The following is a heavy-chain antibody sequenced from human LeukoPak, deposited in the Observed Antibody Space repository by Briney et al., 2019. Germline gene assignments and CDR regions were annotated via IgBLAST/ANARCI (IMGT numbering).Heavy chain of an antibody. V-gene: IGHV3-53*01. Sequence: GGSLRLSCAASGFTFSNYWMSWVRQAPGKGLEWVSVIYSGGSTYYADSVKGRFTISRDNSKNTLYLQMNSLRVEDTAVYYCASKLAYWGQGTLVTVSS. D-gene: IGHD1-1*01. CDR3: ASKLAY. CDR1: GFTFSNYW. CDR2: IYSGGST. J-gene: IGHJ4*02.